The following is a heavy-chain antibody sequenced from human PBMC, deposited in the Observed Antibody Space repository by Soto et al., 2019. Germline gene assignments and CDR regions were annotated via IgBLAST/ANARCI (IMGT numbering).Heavy chain of an antibody. D-gene: IGHD6-6*01. CDR3: ARGGSSEL. CDR2: INHRGST. V-gene: IGHV4-4*02. CDR1: GGSIVSDKW. J-gene: IGHJ4*02. Sequence: LTCAVSGGSIVSDKWWSWVRQSPGKGLEWLGEINHRGSTIYNPSLKSRVTISVDTSRNQFYLKVKSVTAADAAVYYCARGGSSELWGQGTLVTVSS.